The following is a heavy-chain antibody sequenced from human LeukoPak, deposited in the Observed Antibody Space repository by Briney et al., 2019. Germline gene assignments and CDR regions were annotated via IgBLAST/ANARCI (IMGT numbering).Heavy chain of an antibody. CDR2: IYYSGRT. J-gene: IGHJ6*02. V-gene: IGHV4-31*03. D-gene: IGHD1-7*01. CDR1: VGSISSGGYY. Sequence: SQTLSLTCTVSVGSISSGGYYWIWIRQHPGKGLEWSGYIYYSGRTYYHPSLKSRVTVSVDTPKNQFSLKLSSVTAADTAVYYCARGTGTTRQYYYGMDVWGQGTTVTVSS. CDR3: ARGTGTTRQYYYGMDV.